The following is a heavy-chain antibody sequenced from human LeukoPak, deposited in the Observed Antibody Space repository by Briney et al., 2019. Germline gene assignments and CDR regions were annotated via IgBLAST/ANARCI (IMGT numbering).Heavy chain of an antibody. V-gene: IGHV1-2*02. Sequence: ASVEVSCKASGYTFTGYYMHWVRQAPGQGLEWMGWINPNSGGTNYAQKFQDRVTMTRDTSISTAYMELSRLRSDDSAVYYCARMEPRYFDWLLIEDWGQGTLVTVSS. CDR2: INPNSGGT. CDR1: GYTFTGYY. D-gene: IGHD3-9*01. J-gene: IGHJ4*02. CDR3: ARMEPRYFDWLLIED.